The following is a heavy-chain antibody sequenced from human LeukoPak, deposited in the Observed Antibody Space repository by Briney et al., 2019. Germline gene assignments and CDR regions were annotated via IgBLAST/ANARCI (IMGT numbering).Heavy chain of an antibody. CDR2: ISTHNGYT. CDR3: ARRRAVAGVNWYDP. D-gene: IGHD6-19*01. J-gene: IGHJ5*02. Sequence: GASVKVSCKASGYIFISYGISWVRQAPGQGLEWMGWISTHNGYTKYAQKFQDRVTMTTDTSMSTAYMELRSLRSDDTAVYYCARRRAVAGVNWYDPWGQGTLVTVSS. CDR1: GYIFISYG. V-gene: IGHV1-18*01.